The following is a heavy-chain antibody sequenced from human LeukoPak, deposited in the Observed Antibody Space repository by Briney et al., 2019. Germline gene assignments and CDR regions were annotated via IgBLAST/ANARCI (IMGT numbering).Heavy chain of an antibody. CDR3: ARGQWLPVVDF. CDR1: GGSISSSSYY. V-gene: IGHV4-39*07. J-gene: IGHJ4*02. CDR2: IYYSGST. D-gene: IGHD3-22*01. Sequence: PSETLSLTCAVSGGSISSSSYYWGWIRQPPGKGLEWIGSIYYSGSTYYNPSLKSRVTISVDTSKNQFSLKLSSVTAADTAVYYCARGQWLPVVDFWGQGTLVTVSS.